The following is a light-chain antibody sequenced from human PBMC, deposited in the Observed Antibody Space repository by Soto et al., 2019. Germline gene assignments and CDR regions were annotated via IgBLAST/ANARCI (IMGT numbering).Light chain of an antibody. V-gene: IGKV1-9*01. J-gene: IGKJ5*01. CDR2: IAS. Sequence: IQLTQSPSSLSASVGDRVSISCRAGQGIRSYLAWYQQKPGEAPKLLISIASILQSGVPSRFSGSGSGTDFTLTISSLEPEDFAVYYCQQRSNWPPSITFGQGTRLEIK. CDR3: QQRSNWPPSIT. CDR1: QGIRSY.